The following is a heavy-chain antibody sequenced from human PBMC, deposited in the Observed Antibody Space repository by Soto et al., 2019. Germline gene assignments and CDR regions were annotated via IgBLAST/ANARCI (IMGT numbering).Heavy chain of an antibody. D-gene: IGHD1-26*01. CDR1: GFTFSSYA. CDR3: AKDRGRGLYTGTYSAFDI. V-gene: IGHV3-23*01. CDR2: ISDSGGST. J-gene: IGHJ3*02. Sequence: GGSLRLSCAASGFTFSSYAMSWVRQAPGKGLEWVSAISDSGGSTYYADPVKGRFTISRDNSKSTLYLQMNSLGAEDTAVYYCAKDRGRGLYTGTYSAFDIWGKGTMVTV.